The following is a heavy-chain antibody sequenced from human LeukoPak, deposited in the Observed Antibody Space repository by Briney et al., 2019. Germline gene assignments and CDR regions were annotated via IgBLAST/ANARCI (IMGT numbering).Heavy chain of an antibody. CDR1: EFTFSSYA. CDR2: ISDSGHST. D-gene: IGHD6-6*01. V-gene: IGHV3-23*01. J-gene: IGHJ4*02. Sequence: GGSLRLSCADSEFTFSSYAMTWVRQAPGKGLEWVSGISDSGHSTYYADSVKGRFTISRDNSKDTLYLQMNSLRAEDTAIYYCAKGAAASPPWFLSYRVNWGQGTLVTVSS. CDR3: AKGAAASPPWFLSYRVN.